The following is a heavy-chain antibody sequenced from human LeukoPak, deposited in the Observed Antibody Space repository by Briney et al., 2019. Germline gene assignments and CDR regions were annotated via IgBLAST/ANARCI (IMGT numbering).Heavy chain of an antibody. V-gene: IGHV1-2*02. CDR3: AREMREIAALGLDP. CDR1: GYTFNGYY. D-gene: IGHD6-6*01. J-gene: IGHJ5*02. CDR2: INPNSGGT. Sequence: ASVKVSCKASGYTFNGYYIHWVRQAPGQGLEWMGWINPNSGGTNYAQKFQGRVTMTRDTSISTAYMELSRLRSDDTAVYYCAREMREIAALGLDPWGQGTLVTVSS.